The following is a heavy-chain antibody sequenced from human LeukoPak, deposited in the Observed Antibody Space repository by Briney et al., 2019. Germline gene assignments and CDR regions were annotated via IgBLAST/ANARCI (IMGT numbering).Heavy chain of an antibody. CDR3: ARYPEVAAARNN. V-gene: IGHV1-2*05. CDR2: INPTSGGT. CDR1: GYAFTGYY. Sequence: ASVKLSFKASGYAFTGYYMHWVRHAPGQGLELRGRINPTSGGTNYAQKFQGRVTMTSDTSISTAYMELSRLRSDDAVLYYCARYPEVAAARNNWGQGTLVTVSS. J-gene: IGHJ4*02. D-gene: IGHD6-13*01.